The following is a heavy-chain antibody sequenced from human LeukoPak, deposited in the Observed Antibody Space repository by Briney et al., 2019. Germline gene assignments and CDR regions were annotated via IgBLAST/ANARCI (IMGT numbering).Heavy chain of an antibody. CDR2: ISSSGSTI. CDR3: ARDGTYCGGDCYSDY. Sequence: GGSLRLSCAASGFTFSSYGMNWVRQAPGKGLEWVSYISSSGSTIYYADSVKGRFTISRDNAKNSLYLQMNSLRAEDTAVYYCARDGTYCGGDCYSDYWGQGTLVTVSS. V-gene: IGHV3-48*04. D-gene: IGHD2-21*02. CDR1: GFTFSSYG. J-gene: IGHJ4*02.